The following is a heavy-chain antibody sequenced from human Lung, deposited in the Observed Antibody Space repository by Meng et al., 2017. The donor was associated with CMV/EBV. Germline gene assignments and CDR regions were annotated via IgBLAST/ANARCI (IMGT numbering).Heavy chain of an antibody. J-gene: IGHJ6*02. CDR2: ISSSSSYI. V-gene: IGHV3-21*01. Sequence: GGSXRLXXAASGFTFSSYSMNWVRQAPGKGLEWVSSISSSSSYIYYADSVKGRFTISRDNAKNSLYLQMNSLRAEDTAVYYCASLVVTTLYYYYGMDVWGQGTXVTVSS. D-gene: IGHD4-23*01. CDR3: ASLVVTTLYYYYGMDV. CDR1: GFTFSSYS.